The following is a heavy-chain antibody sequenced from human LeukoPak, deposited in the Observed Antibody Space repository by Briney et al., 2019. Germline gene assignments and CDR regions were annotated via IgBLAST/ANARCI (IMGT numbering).Heavy chain of an antibody. CDR2: INPQSGAT. Sequence: ASVKVSCTASGYSFTGFYIHWVRQAPGQGLEWMALINPQSGATNYAQKFKGRITTTRDMSITTAYMEVTTLRSDNTAVSYCARGGDDSGLYFAYWGHGTLVTVSS. V-gene: IGHV1-2*02. CDR1: GYSFTGFY. J-gene: IGHJ4*01. CDR3: ARGGDDSGLYFAY. D-gene: IGHD3-22*01.